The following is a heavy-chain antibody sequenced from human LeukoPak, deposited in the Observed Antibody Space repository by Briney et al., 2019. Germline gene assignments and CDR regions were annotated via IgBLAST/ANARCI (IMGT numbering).Heavy chain of an antibody. Sequence: ASVKVSCKASGYTFTSYGINWVRQAPGQGLEWMGWISGHDSDTKYARKFQDRVTMSADKSTTTVYLDLRSLRSDDTAVYYCARSKAIWFGDVFFDYWGQGTLVTVSS. D-gene: IGHD3-10*01. J-gene: IGHJ4*02. CDR3: ARSKAIWFGDVFFDY. CDR2: ISGHDSDT. V-gene: IGHV1-18*01. CDR1: GYTFTSYG.